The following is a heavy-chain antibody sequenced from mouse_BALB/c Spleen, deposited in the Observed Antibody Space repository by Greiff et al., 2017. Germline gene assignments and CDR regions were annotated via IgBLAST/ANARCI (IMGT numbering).Heavy chain of an antibody. J-gene: IGHJ2*01. CDR3: ARFITTYYFDY. D-gene: IGHD1-2*01. CDR1: GYSITSDYA. Sequence: EVKLVESGPGLVKPSQSLSLTCTVTGYSITSDYAWNWIRQFPGNKLEWMGYISYSGSTSYNPSLKSRISITRDTSKNQFFLQLNSVTTEDTATYYCARFITTYYFDYWGQGTTLTVSS. V-gene: IGHV3-2*02. CDR2: ISYSGST.